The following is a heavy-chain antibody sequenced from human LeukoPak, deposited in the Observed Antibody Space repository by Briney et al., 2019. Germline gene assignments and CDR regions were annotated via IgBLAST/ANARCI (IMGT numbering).Heavy chain of an antibody. J-gene: IGHJ5*02. CDR3: AREKHLNWFDP. V-gene: IGHV3-30*07. Sequence: DSVKGRFTISRDNSKNTVYLQMNSLRAEDTAVYYCAREKHLNWFDPWGQGTLVTVSS.